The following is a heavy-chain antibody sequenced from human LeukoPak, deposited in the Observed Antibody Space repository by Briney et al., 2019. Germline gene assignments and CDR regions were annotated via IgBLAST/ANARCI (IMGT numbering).Heavy chain of an antibody. CDR2: IYYSGNT. D-gene: IGHD4-11*01. J-gene: IGHJ4*02. CDR1: GVSISSSNSY. V-gene: IGHV4-39*01. Sequence: PSETLSLTCTVSGVSISSSNSYWGWIRQPPGKGLEWIGSIYYSGNTYYNASLKSQVSISIDTSKNQFSLKVTSVTAADTAMYYCARHVTAETKFDYWGQGTLVTVSS. CDR3: ARHVTAETKFDY.